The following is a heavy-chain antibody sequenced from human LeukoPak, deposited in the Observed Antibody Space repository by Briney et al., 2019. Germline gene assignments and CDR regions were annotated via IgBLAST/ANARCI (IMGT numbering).Heavy chain of an antibody. J-gene: IGHJ3*01. Sequence: PSETLSLTCTVSGGSISNYYWSWIRQPPGKGLEWVGYIYFSGSTYYNPSLESRVTISVDTSKNQFSLTLSSVTAADTALYYCARHGAGDSGLIAFDFWGRGTMVTVSS. D-gene: IGHD6-25*01. V-gene: IGHV4-59*08. CDR1: GGSISNYY. CDR3: ARHGAGDSGLIAFDF. CDR2: IYFSGST.